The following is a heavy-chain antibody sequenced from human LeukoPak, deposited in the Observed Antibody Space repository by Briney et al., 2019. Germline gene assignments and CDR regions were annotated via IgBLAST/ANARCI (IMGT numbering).Heavy chain of an antibody. CDR2: ISGRDYNT. D-gene: IGHD6-13*01. CDR1: GFTFSGYA. J-gene: IGHJ4*02. CDR3: GKAGYSSTWYNLDY. V-gene: IGHV3-23*01. Sequence: GGSLRLSCAASGFTFSGYAMSWVRHAPGKGLEWVSGISGRDYNTYYADSVKGRFTTSRDNSKNTLYLQMNRLRVEDTAVYYCGKAGYSSTWYNLDYWGQGTLVTVSS.